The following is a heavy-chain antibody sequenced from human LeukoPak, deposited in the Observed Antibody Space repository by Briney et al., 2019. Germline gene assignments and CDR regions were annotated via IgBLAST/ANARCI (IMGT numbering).Heavy chain of an antibody. D-gene: IGHD3-9*01. Sequence: PSETLSLTCTVSGGSISSYYWSWIRQPPGKGLECIGYIYYSGSTNYNPSLKSRVTISVDTSKNQFSLKLSSVTAADTAVYYCARGGLRYFDSGGLPNDYWGQGTLVTVSS. CDR3: ARGGLRYFDSGGLPNDY. V-gene: IGHV4-59*08. CDR2: IYYSGST. J-gene: IGHJ4*02. CDR1: GGSISSYY.